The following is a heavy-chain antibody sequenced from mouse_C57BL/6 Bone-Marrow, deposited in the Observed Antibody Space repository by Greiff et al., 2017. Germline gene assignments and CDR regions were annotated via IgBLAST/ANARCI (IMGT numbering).Heavy chain of an antibody. V-gene: IGHV1-69*01. D-gene: IGHD4-1*01. J-gene: IGHJ3*01. CDR2: IDPSDSYT. CDR1: GYTFTSYW. Sequence: VQLQQPGAELVMPGASVKLSCKASGYTFTSYWMHWVKQRPGQGLEWIGEIDPSDSYTNYNQKFKGKSTLTVDKSTSTAYMQLSRLTSEDSAVYCCAKLEPHPWFAYWGRGTRVTVSA. CDR3: AKLEPHPWFAY.